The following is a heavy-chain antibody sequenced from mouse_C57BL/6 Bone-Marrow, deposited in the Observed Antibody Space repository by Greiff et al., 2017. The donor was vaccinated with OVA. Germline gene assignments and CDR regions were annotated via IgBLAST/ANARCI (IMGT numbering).Heavy chain of an antibody. CDR3: ARERDYYGDDEFAY. CDR1: GYTFTSYW. J-gene: IGHJ3*01. D-gene: IGHD2-2*01. V-gene: IGHV1-64*01. CDR2: IHPNSGST. Sequence: QVQLQQPGAELVKPGASVKLSCKASGYTFTSYWMHWVKQRPGQGLEWIGMIHPNSGSTNYNEKFKSKATLTVDKSSSTAYMQLSSLTSEDSAVYYGARERDYYGDDEFAYWGQGTLVTVSA.